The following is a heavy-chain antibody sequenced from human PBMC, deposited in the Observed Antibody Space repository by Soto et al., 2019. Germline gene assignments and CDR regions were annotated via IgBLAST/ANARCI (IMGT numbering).Heavy chain of an antibody. D-gene: IGHD3-3*01. V-gene: IGHV1-18*01. CDR2: ITAFNGNT. J-gene: IGHJ4*02. CDR1: GYTFTDYG. Sequence: QVHLVQSGAEVEKPGASVKDSCKASGYTFTDYGISWVRQAPGQGLQWMGWITAFNGNTKYAQQFQGRGTMTTDTSTSTAYLELRSLESDDTAVYYCARISQSDFWSGYYYFFDYWGQGTLVTVSS. CDR3: ARISQSDFWSGYYYFFDY.